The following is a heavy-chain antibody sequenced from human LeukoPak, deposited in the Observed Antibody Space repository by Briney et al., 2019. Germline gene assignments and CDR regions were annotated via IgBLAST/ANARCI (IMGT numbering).Heavy chain of an antibody. D-gene: IGHD1-1*01. Sequence: PSETLSLTCTVSGGSISNYYWSWIRQPPGKGLEWIGYIYNSVRTNYNPSLRSRVTISADTSKNQFHLKLSSVTAADTAVYYCARGYYYWGQGTLVTVSS. J-gene: IGHJ4*02. CDR3: ARGYYY. CDR1: GGSISNYY. V-gene: IGHV4-59*01. CDR2: IYNSVRT.